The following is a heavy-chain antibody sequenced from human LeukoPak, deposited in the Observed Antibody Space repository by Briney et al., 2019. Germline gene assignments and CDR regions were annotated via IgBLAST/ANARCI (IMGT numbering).Heavy chain of an antibody. CDR3: ARGAPYYDFWSGYSGFRYYYYMDV. D-gene: IGHD3-3*01. Sequence: SETLSLTCPVYGGSFSGYYRSWIRQPPGNGREWNGEINHRGSTAYNPSLKSRSTISVDTFKNQFSLKLSSVTAADTAVYYCARGAPYYDFWSGYSGFRYYYYMDVWGKGTTVTVSS. CDR1: GGSFSGYY. V-gene: IGHV4-34*01. CDR2: INHRGST. J-gene: IGHJ6*03.